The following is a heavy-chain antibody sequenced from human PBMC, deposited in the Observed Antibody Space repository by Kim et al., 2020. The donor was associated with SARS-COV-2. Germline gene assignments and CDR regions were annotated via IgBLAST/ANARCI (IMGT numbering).Heavy chain of an antibody. V-gene: IGHV4-31*02. D-gene: IGHD3-10*01. Sequence: SISSDGYRWSWIRQHPGRGLEWIGYIHSSGGTSYNPSLKSRLSMSVDTSKNQFSLKLSSMTAADTAVYYCARDRFITIVRGTNYYYGMDV. CDR3: ARDRFITIVRGTNYYYGMDV. CDR2: IHSSGGT. J-gene: IGHJ6*01. CDR1: SISSDGYR.